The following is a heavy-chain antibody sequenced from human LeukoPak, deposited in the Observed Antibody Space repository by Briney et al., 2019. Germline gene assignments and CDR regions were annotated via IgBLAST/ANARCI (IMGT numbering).Heavy chain of an antibody. CDR2: IYTSGST. D-gene: IGHD2-21*02. V-gene: IGHV4-4*07. Sequence: SETLSLTCTVSGGSISSYYWSWIRQPAGKGLEWIGRIYTSGSTNYNPSLKSRVTMSVDTSKNQFSLKLSSVTAADTAVYYCARGARDLLAYCGRDCRYYGMDVWGQGTTVTVSS. CDR3: ARGARDLLAYCGRDCRYYGMDV. J-gene: IGHJ6*02. CDR1: GGSISSYY.